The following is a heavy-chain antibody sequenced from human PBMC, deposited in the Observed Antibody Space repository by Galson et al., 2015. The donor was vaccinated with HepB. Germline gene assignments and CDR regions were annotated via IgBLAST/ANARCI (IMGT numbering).Heavy chain of an antibody. CDR3: AKVFPEKTDGWYRQALYYFDS. CDR1: GFTFSYYA. Sequence: SLRLSCAASGFTFSYYAMSWVRQAPGKGLEWISAITPSGDSTYSADSMKGRFTISRDNSQNTLFLQMNSLRADDTATYFCAKVFPEKTDGWYRQALYYFDSWGQGTRVTVSS. CDR2: ITPSGDST. J-gene: IGHJ4*02. D-gene: IGHD6-19*01. V-gene: IGHV3-23*01.